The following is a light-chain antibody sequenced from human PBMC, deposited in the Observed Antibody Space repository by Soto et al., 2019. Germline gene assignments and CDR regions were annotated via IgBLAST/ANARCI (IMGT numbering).Light chain of an antibody. J-gene: IGKJ3*01. V-gene: IGKV3-15*01. CDR2: GAS. Sequence: EIVMTQSPATLSVSPGERATLSCRASQSISSNLAWYQQKPGQAPRLLIYGASTRATGIPARFSGSGSGTEFTLTISRLQSEDFAVYCCQQYNNWPPSFTFGPGTKVDIK. CDR3: QQYNNWPPSFT. CDR1: QSISSN.